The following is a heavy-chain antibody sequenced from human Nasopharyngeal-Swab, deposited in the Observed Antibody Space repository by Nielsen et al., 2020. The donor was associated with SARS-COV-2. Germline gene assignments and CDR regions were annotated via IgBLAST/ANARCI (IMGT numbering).Heavy chain of an antibody. CDR3: AKDKELGGYYYYMDV. D-gene: IGHD3-10*01. CDR2: ISWNSGSI. CDR1: GFTFDDYA. J-gene: IGHJ6*03. Sequence: SLNISCAASGFTFDDYAMHRVRQAPGKGLEWVSGISWNSGSIGYADSVKGRFTISRDNAKNSLYLQMNSLRAEDTALYCCAKDKELGGYYYYMDVWGKGTTVTVSS. V-gene: IGHV3-9*01.